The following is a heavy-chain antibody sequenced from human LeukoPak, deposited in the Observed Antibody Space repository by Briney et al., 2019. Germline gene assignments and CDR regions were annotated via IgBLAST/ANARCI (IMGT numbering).Heavy chain of an antibody. CDR3: ARDSYSGATYQYYFDY. CDR1: GFTFSGFA. CDR2: ISGGGDAT. V-gene: IGHV3-23*01. J-gene: IGHJ4*02. D-gene: IGHD1-26*01. Sequence: GGSLRLSCAASGFTFSGFAMSWVRQAPGKGLEWFSAISGGGDATYYADSVNGRFTVSRDHSRTTVYLQMNSLRADDTAVYYCARDSYSGATYQYYFDYWGQGTLVTVSS.